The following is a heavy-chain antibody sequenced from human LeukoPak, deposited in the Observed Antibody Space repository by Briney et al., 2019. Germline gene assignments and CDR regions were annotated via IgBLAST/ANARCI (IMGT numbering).Heavy chain of an antibody. Sequence: GGSLRLSCVASEFTFSNYVMSWVRQAPGKGLEWVSAITARGDGTNYADPVRGRFTISRDNSKNTLYLHLSSLRVEDTAVYYCAKEGTVTTFVWVDVWGQGTTVTVSS. J-gene: IGHJ6*02. CDR2: ITARGDGT. V-gene: IGHV3-23*01. D-gene: IGHD4-17*01. CDR1: EFTFSNYV. CDR3: AKEGTVTTFVWVDV.